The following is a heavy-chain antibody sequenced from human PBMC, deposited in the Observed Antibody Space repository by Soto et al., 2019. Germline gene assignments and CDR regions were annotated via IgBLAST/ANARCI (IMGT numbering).Heavy chain of an antibody. CDR2: INAGNGNT. CDR1: GYTFTSYA. J-gene: IGHJ6*02. CDR3: ARGTIFLVSKPSDGNGMDV. D-gene: IGHD2-15*01. Sequence: ASVKVSCKASGYTFTSYAMHWVRQAPGQRLEWMGWINAGNGNTKYSQKFQGRVTITRDTSASTAYMELSSLRSEDTAVYYCARGTIFLVSKPSDGNGMDVWGQGTTVTVSS. V-gene: IGHV1-3*01.